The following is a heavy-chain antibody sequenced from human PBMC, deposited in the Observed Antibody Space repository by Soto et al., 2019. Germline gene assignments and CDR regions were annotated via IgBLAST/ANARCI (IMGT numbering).Heavy chain of an antibody. D-gene: IGHD3-9*01. CDR2: IYYSGST. J-gene: IGHJ4*02. CDR3: ASLWGLSGYYKRGGLDY. V-gene: IGHV4-39*01. Sequence: QLQLQESGPGLVKPSETLSLTCTVSGGSISSSSYYWGWIRQPPGKGLEWIGSIYYSGSTYYNPSLKSRVTISADTSKNQFSLKLSSVTAADTAVYYCASLWGLSGYYKRGGLDYWGQGTLVTVSS. CDR1: GGSISSSSYY.